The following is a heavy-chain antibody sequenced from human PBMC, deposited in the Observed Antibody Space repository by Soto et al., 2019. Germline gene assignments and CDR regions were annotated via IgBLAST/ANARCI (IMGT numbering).Heavy chain of an antibody. CDR3: ARDNGYYDF. V-gene: IGHV1-18*01. Sequence: QIQMVQSGAEVKQPGASVKISCKTSGYTFSSYSIHWVRQAPGQGLEWMAWISTTSGNTHYAERVQGRVTVTLDKYARTAFMEMWGLTSDDTAVYFCARDNGYYDFWGQGTLVTVSS. D-gene: IGHD2-8*01. CDR2: ISTTSGNT. J-gene: IGHJ4*02. CDR1: GYTFSSYS.